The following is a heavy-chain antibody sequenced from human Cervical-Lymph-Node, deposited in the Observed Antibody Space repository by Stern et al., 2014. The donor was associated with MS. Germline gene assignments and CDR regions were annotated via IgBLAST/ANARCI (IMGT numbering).Heavy chain of an antibody. D-gene: IGHD3-22*01. CDR1: GYTFTDYY. V-gene: IGHV1-2*06. CDR3: ARTDYYDSSGQMDY. Sequence: VQLLESGAEVKKPGASVKVSCKASGYTFTDYYMHWVRQAPGQGLEWMGRISPNSGGTNYAQKFQGRVTMTRDTSISTAYMELSRLRSDDTAVYYCARTDYYDSSGQMDYWGQGALVTVSS. J-gene: IGHJ4*02. CDR2: ISPNSGGT.